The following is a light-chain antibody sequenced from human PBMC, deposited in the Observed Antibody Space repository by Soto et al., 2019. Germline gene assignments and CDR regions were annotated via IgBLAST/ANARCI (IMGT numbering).Light chain of an antibody. J-gene: IGKJ1*01. Sequence: IQMTQSPSTLSASVGDRVTITCRASQSISSWLAWYQQKQGKAPKLLIYDASSLESGVPSRFSGSGSGTEFTLTISSLQPDDFATYYCQQYNNYWGTFGQGTKVEIK. CDR3: QQYNNYWGT. V-gene: IGKV1-5*01. CDR2: DAS. CDR1: QSISSW.